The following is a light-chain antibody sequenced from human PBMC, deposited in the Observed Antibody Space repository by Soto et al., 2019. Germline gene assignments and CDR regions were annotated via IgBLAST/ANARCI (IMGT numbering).Light chain of an antibody. Sequence: EIVLTQSPGTLSLSPGESATLSCRASQSVSSTYVAWYQQRPGQAPRLLIYGAFNRANDIPDRFSGRGSGTDFTLTIRRLEPEDFAVYYCQQYSASPAWTFGQGTKVDIK. CDR1: QSVSSTY. CDR3: QQYSASPAWT. CDR2: GAF. V-gene: IGKV3-20*01. J-gene: IGKJ1*01.